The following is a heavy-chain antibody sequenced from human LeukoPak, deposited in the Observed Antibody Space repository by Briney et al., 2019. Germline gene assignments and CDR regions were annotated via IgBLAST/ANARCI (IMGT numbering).Heavy chain of an antibody. Sequence: ASVKVSCTASGYTFTSDGISWVRQAPGQGLEWMGWISAYNGNTNYAQKLQGRVTMTPDTSTSTAYMELRSLRSDDTAVYYCARGGSSRWYPTAIEYWGQGTLVTVSS. CDR1: GYTFTSDG. V-gene: IGHV1-18*01. J-gene: IGHJ4*02. CDR3: ARGGSSRWYPTAIEY. D-gene: IGHD6-13*01. CDR2: ISAYNGNT.